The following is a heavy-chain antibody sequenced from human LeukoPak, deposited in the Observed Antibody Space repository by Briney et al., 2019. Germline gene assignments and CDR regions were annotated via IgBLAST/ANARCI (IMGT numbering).Heavy chain of an antibody. CDR3: ARVGGVPMVRGVIITLHYGMDV. J-gene: IGHJ6*02. CDR2: IYYSGST. V-gene: IGHV4-31*03. D-gene: IGHD3-10*01. Sequence: SQTLSLTCTVSGGSISSGGYYWSWLRQHPGKGLEWLGYIYYSGSTYYNPSLKSRVTISVDTSKNQFSLKLSSVTAADTAVYYCARVGGVPMVRGVIITLHYGMDVWGQGTTVTVSS. CDR1: GGSISSGGYY.